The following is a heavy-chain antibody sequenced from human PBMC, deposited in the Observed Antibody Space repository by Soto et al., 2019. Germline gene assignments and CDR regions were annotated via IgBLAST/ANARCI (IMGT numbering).Heavy chain of an antibody. CDR2: INHSGST. CDR1: GGSFSGYY. CDR3: ARAYDFWSGYYFGSYYYYGMDV. V-gene: IGHV4-34*01. J-gene: IGHJ6*02. Sequence: PSETLSLTCAVYGGSFSGYYWSWIRQPPGKGLEWIGEINHSGSTNYNPSLKSRVTISVDTSKNQFSLKLSSVTAADTAVYYCARAYDFWSGYYFGSYYYYGMDVWGQGTTVTSP. D-gene: IGHD3-3*01.